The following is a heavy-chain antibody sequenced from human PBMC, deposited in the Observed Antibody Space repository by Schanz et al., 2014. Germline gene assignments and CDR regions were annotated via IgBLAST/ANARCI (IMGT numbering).Heavy chain of an antibody. CDR3: AKGRFGELSAFDI. V-gene: IGHV3-23*01. Sequence: EVQLLESGGGLVQPGGSLRLSCAASGFTFSSYAMSWVRQAPGKGLEWVSAISGSGGSTYYADSVKGRFTISRDNSKNTLYLQMNSLKAEDTAVYYCAKGRFGELSAFDIWGQGTMXTVSS. J-gene: IGHJ3*02. D-gene: IGHD3-10*01. CDR2: ISGSGGST. CDR1: GFTFSSYA.